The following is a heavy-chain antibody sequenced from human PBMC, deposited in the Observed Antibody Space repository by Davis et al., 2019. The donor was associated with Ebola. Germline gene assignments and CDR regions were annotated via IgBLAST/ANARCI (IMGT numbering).Heavy chain of an antibody. J-gene: IGHJ4*02. CDR2: INHSGST. CDR1: GGSISSYY. V-gene: IGHV4-34*01. CDR3: ARPRSLWLRHAFDY. Sequence: SETLSLTCTVSGGSISSYYWSWIRQPPGKGLEWIGEINHSGSTNYNPSPKSRVTISVDTSKNQFSLKLSSVTAADTAVFYCARPRSLWLRHAFDYWGQGTLVTVSS. D-gene: IGHD5-12*01.